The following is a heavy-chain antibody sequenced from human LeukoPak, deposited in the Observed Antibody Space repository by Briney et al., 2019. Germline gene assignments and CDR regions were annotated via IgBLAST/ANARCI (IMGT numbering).Heavy chain of an antibody. V-gene: IGHV4-38-2*02. Sequence: SETLSLTCTVSGYSISSGYYWGWIRQPPGKGLEWIGSIYHGGNTYYIPSLKSRVTISVDTSKNQFSLKLNSVTAADTAVYYCARGKQLVYYYYYYMDVWGKGTTVTVSS. D-gene: IGHD6-6*01. J-gene: IGHJ6*03. CDR3: ARGKQLVYYYYYYMDV. CDR2: IYHGGNT. CDR1: GYSISSGYY.